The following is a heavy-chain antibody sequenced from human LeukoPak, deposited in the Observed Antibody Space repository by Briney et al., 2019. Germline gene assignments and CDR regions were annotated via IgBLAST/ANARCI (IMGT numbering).Heavy chain of an antibody. CDR3: AKALVVVTAISDAFDI. Sequence: GGSLRLSCAASGFTFSGYAMSWVRQAPGKGLEWVSAISGSGGSTYYADSVKGRFTISRDNSKNTLYLQMNSLRAEDTAVYYCAKALVVVTAISDAFDIWGQGTMVTVSS. CDR2: ISGSGGST. CDR1: GFTFSGYA. V-gene: IGHV3-23*01. D-gene: IGHD2-21*02. J-gene: IGHJ3*02.